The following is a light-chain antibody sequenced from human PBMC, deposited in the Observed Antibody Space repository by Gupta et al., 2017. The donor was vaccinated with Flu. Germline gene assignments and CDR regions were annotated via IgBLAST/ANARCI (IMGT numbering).Light chain of an antibody. CDR2: KAS. V-gene: IGKV1-5*03. Sequence: GGRVTITCRASQSIDNWLAWYQQKPGKAPKLLIYKASSLESGVPARFSGSGSGTEFTLTISSLQPDDLATYYCQQYNNWLNTFGQGTKLELK. J-gene: IGKJ2*01. CDR3: QQYNNWLNT. CDR1: QSIDNW.